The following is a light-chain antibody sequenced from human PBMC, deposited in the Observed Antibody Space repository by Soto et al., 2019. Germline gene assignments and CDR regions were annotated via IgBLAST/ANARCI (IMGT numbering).Light chain of an antibody. CDR1: NSNIGAGYG. J-gene: IGLJ1*01. CDR3: QAYDSRSASKV. V-gene: IGLV1-40*01. Sequence: QSVLTQPPSVSGAPGQMVTISCSGSNSNIGAGYGVHWYQQLPGAAPTLLIYGNKNRPSGVPDRFSGSRSGTSASLAITGLQSDDEADYYCQAYDSRSASKVFGSGTKVTVL. CDR2: GNK.